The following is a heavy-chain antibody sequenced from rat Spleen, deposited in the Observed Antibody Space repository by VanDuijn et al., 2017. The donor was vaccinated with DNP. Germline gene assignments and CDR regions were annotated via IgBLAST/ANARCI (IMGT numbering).Heavy chain of an antibody. J-gene: IGHJ1*01. D-gene: IGHD1-6*01. V-gene: IGHV5-31*01. Sequence: EVQLVESGGGPVQPGRSLKLSCVASGFTFNNYWMTWIRQAPGKWLEWVASITNTGGSTYYPDSVKGRFTISRDNAKSTLYLQMDSLRSEDTATYYCTRKYTTDYYWYFDFWGPGTMVTVSS. CDR3: TRKYTTDYYWYFDF. CDR2: ITNTGGST. CDR1: GFTFNNYW.